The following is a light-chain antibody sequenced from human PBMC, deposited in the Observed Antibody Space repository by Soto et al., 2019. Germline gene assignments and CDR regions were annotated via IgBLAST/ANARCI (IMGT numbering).Light chain of an antibody. CDR1: QSISSY. CDR3: QQSYSTPLT. Sequence: DIKMTQSPSSLYASVGDRVTITCRASQSISSYLNWYQQKPGKAPKLLIYAASSLQSGVPSRFSGSGSGTDFTLTISSLQTQDFASYYCQQSYSTPLTFGQRTKLEVK. CDR2: AAS. V-gene: IGKV1-39*01. J-gene: IGKJ2*01.